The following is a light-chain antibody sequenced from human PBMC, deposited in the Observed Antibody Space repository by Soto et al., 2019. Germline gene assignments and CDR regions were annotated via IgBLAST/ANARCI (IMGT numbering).Light chain of an antibody. CDR2: AAS. Sequence: AIRMTQSPSSLSASTGDRVTITCRASQGIRSYLAWYQQKPGKAPKLLIYAASTLQSGVPSRFSGSGSGTEFTLTISCLQSEDFATYYCQQYYSYPGTFGQGTKVEIK. CDR1: QGIRSY. V-gene: IGKV1-8*01. J-gene: IGKJ1*01. CDR3: QQYYSYPGT.